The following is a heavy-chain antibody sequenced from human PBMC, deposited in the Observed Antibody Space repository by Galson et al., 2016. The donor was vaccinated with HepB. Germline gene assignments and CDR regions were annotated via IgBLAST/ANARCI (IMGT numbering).Heavy chain of an antibody. Sequence: SLRLSCAASGFTVSSNYMSWVRQAPGKGLEWVSVIYSGGSTYYADSVKGRFTVSRDNSKNTLDLQMNSLRAEDTAVYYCARVMSVSDAFDIWGQGTMVTVSS. CDR3: ARVMSVSDAFDI. J-gene: IGHJ3*02. CDR2: IYSGGST. V-gene: IGHV3-66*01. CDR1: GFTVSSNY. D-gene: IGHD4-11*01.